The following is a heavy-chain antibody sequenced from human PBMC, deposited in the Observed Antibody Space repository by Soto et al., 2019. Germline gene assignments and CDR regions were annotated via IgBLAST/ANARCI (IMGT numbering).Heavy chain of an antibody. Sequence: SVKVSCKASGGTFITNTISWVRQVPGQGLEWMGGIIPIYGTTNYAQRFQDRLTITADKSTSTAYMELSSLKSEDTAVFYCARAAVTALKDWGQGTQVTVSS. V-gene: IGHV1-69*06. CDR2: IIPIYGTT. D-gene: IGHD2-21*02. J-gene: IGHJ4*02. CDR3: ARAAVTALKD. CDR1: GGTFITNT.